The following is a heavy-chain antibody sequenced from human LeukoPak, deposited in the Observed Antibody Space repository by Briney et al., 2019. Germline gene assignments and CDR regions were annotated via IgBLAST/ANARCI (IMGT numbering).Heavy chain of an antibody. V-gene: IGHV1-2*02. J-gene: IGHJ4*02. D-gene: IGHD2-21*02. CDR1: GYTFTGNH. CDR3: ARGGSTDSIHSCGGNCYFLDY. Sequence: GASVKVSCKASGYTFTGNHMHWVRQAPGQGLEWMGWINPNSGGTNYAQKFQGRVIMTRDTSISTAYMELSRLGSDDTAVYYCARGGSTDSIHSCGGNCYFLDYWGQGTLVTLSS. CDR2: INPNSGGT.